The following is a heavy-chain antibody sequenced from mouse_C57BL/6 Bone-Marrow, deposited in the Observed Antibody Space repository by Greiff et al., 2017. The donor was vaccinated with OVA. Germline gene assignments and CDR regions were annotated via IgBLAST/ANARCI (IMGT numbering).Heavy chain of an antibody. D-gene: IGHD2-3*01. J-gene: IGHJ3*01. V-gene: IGHV10-1*01. Sequence: GGGLVQPKGSLKLSCAASGFSFNTYAMNWVRQAPGKGLEWVARIRSKSNNYATYYADSVKDRFTISRDDSESMLYLQMNNLKTEDTAMYYCVRHFHYDGPFAYWGQGTLVTVSA. CDR2: IRSKSNNYAT. CDR1: GFSFNTYA. CDR3: VRHFHYDGPFAY.